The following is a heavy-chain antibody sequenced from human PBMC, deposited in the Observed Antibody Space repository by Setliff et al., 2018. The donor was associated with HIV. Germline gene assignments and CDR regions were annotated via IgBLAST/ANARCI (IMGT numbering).Heavy chain of an antibody. CDR3: ARAPTGVTNAFDI. J-gene: IGHJ3*02. Sequence: SETLSLTCAVSGYSIRSGYYWGWIRQSPGKGLEWIGTMFRTGTSYYNPSLTSRVTISQDTSKNQFSPELTSVTAADTAVYYCARAPTGVTNAFDIWGQGTMVTVSS. CDR1: GYSIRSGYY. CDR2: MFRTGTS. D-gene: IGHD2-8*02. V-gene: IGHV4-38-2*01.